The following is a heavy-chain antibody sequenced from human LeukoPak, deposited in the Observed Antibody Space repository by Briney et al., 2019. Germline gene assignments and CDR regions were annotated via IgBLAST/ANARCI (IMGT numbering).Heavy chain of an antibody. CDR1: GFTFSTSA. D-gene: IGHD2-21*01. V-gene: IGHV3-23*01. J-gene: IGHJ4*02. Sequence: GGSLRLSCAASGFTFSTSAMTWVRQAPGKGLEWVSGISGSGVTDYADSVKGRFTISRDNSKNTLYLQMNSLRAEDTAVYYCARAAAYCAGDCYMFDYWGQGAPVTVSS. CDR2: ISGSGVT. CDR3: ARAAAYCAGDCYMFDY.